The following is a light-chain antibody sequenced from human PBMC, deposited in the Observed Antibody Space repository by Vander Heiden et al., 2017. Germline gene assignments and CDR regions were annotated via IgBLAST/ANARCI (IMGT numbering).Light chain of an antibody. CDR3: QQYNNWLT. CDR1: QSVSSN. J-gene: IGKJ4*01. CDR2: GAS. V-gene: IGKV3-15*01. Sequence: IVMTQSPATLSWSPGERVTLSCRASQSVSSNLAWYQQKPGQAPRLLIYGASTRATGIPARFSGSGSGTEFTLTISSLQSEDFAVYYCQQYNNWLTFGGGTKVEIK.